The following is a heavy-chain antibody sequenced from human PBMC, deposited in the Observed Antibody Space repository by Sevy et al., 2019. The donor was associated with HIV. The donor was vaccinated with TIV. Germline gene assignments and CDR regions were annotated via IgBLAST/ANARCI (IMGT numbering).Heavy chain of an antibody. D-gene: IGHD2-8*01. CDR2: IYYSGST. V-gene: IGHV4-59*01. J-gene: IGHJ4*02. CDR3: ARSFCTNGVCYFDY. Sequence: SETLSLTCTVSGGSISSYYWSWIRQPPGKGLEWIGYIYYSGSTNYNPSLKSRVTISVDTSKNQFSLKPSSVTAADTAVYYCARSFCTNGVCYFDYWGQGTLVTVSS. CDR1: GGSISSYY.